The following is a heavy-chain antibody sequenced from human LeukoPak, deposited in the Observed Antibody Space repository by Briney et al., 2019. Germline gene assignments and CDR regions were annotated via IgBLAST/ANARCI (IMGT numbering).Heavy chain of an antibody. CDR2: ISSSGSTI. Sequence: GGSLRLSCAASGFTSSDYYMSWIRQAPGKGLEWVSYISSSGSTIYYADSVKGRFTISRDNAKNSLYLQMNSLRAEDTAVYYCARDPGQVVAANYYFDYWGQGTLVTVSS. D-gene: IGHD2-15*01. CDR3: ARDPGQVVAANYYFDY. J-gene: IGHJ4*02. CDR1: GFTSSDYY. V-gene: IGHV3-11*01.